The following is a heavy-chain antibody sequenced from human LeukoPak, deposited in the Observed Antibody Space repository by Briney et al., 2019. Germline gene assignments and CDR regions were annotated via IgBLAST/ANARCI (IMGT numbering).Heavy chain of an antibody. Sequence: ASVKVSCKASGYTFINYDINRVRQATGQGLEWMGWMNPNSGNTGYAQKFQGRVTITRNTSISTAYMELSSLRSEDTAVYYCARVVNYRDYVTTRFDYWGQGTLVTVSS. V-gene: IGHV1-8*03. D-gene: IGHD4-17*01. CDR1: GYTFINYD. CDR2: MNPNSGNT. J-gene: IGHJ4*02. CDR3: ARVVNYRDYVTTRFDY.